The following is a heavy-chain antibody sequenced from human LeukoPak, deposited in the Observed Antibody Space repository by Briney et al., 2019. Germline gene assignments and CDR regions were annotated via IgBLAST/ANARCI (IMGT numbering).Heavy chain of an antibody. J-gene: IGHJ4*02. D-gene: IGHD1-14*01. V-gene: IGHV3-30*02. CDR1: GFTFRTYA. CDR3: AKISSSAEPNFDY. CDR2: IWPDGSKK. Sequence: GGSLRLSCAASGFTFRTYALHWVRQAPGKGLEWVAFIWPDGSKKFYADSVKGRFTISRDNSNHTLYLQMNSLRPEDTALYFCAKISSSAEPNFDYWGQGILLTVSS.